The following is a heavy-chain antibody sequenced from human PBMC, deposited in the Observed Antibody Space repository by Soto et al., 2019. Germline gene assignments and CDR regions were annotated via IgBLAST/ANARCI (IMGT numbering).Heavy chain of an antibody. J-gene: IGHJ4*02. CDR2: IIPIFGTA. V-gene: IGHV1-69*13. CDR1: GGTFSGYA. Sequence: SVKVSCKASGGTFSGYASSWVRQAPGQGPEWMGGIIPIFGTANYAQKFQGRVTITADESTSTAYMELSSLRSEDTAVYYCARTGVEFGDFPYYFDYWGQGTLVTVSS. D-gene: IGHD3-10*01. CDR3: ARTGVEFGDFPYYFDY.